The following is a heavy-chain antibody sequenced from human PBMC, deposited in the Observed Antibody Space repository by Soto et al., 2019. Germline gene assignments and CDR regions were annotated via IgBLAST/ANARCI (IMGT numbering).Heavy chain of an antibody. CDR2: ISSSDSII. CDR1: GFTFSDSY. J-gene: IGHJ4*02. CDR3: ARDLGYYDSSGYFDY. Sequence: QVQLVESGGGLVKPGGSLRLSCAASGFTFSDSYMSWIRQAPGMGLEWVSYISSSDSIIYYSDSVKGRFIISRDNAKNSLYLQMNSLRAEDTAVYYCARDLGYYDSSGYFDYWGQGTLVTVSS. V-gene: IGHV3-11*01. D-gene: IGHD3-22*01.